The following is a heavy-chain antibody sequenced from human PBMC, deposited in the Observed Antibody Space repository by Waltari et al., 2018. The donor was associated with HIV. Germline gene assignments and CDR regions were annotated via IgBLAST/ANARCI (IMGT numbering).Heavy chain of an antibody. CDR3: VAGYYGRGDY. V-gene: IGHV4-39*01. CDR1: GGSFSTSSYY. CDR2: VYYSGST. J-gene: IGHJ4*02. Sequence: GLVKPSETLSLTCTVSGGSFSTSSYYWGWIRRPPGKGLEWIGSVYYSGSTYYNPSLKSRVTISIDTSKNQFSLKLSSVTAADTAVYYCVAGYYGRGDYWGQGTLVTVSS. D-gene: IGHD3-3*01.